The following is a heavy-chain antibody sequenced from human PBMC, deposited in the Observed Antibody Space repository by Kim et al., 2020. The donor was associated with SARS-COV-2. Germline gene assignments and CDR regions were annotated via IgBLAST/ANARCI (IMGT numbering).Heavy chain of an antibody. V-gene: IGHV1-3*01. J-gene: IGHJ4*02. CDR1: GYTFIDYA. CDR3: ARDMGRSAVSGHYYFDH. D-gene: IGHD6-19*01. CDR2: ITPGRGDL. Sequence: ASVKVSCKASGYTFIDYAMHWVRQAPGQRLEWMGWITPGRGDLIYSEKFQGRVTITRDTSASTVYMELRSLRSEDTAVYYCARDMGRSAVSGHYYFDHWGQGTLVTVSS.